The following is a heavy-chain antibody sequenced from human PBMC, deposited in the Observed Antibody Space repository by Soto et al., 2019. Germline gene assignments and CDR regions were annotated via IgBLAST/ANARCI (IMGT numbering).Heavy chain of an antibody. CDR2: IYYSGST. V-gene: IGHV4-30-4*01. Sequence: PSETLSLTCTVSGGSISSGDYYWSWIRQPPGKGLEWIGYIYYSGSTHYNPSLKSRVTISVDTSKNQFSLKLSSVTAADTAVYYCARGIGKYYDFWSGYYDYYYGMDVWGQGTTVTVSS. J-gene: IGHJ6*02. D-gene: IGHD3-3*01. CDR1: GGSISSGDYY. CDR3: ARGIGKYYDFWSGYYDYYYGMDV.